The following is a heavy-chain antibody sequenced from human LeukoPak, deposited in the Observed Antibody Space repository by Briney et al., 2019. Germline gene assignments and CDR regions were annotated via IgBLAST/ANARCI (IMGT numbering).Heavy chain of an antibody. V-gene: IGHV3-48*01. Sequence: TGESLRLSCAASGFTFSSYSMNWGREAPGKGVEWVSYISSASNTIYYADSVKGRFTISRDNAKNSLYLQMNSLRAEDTAMYYCARDGWFGDYNWFDPWGQGTLVTVSS. D-gene: IGHD3-10*01. J-gene: IGHJ5*02. CDR1: GFTFSSYS. CDR2: ISSASNTI. CDR3: ARDGWFGDYNWFDP.